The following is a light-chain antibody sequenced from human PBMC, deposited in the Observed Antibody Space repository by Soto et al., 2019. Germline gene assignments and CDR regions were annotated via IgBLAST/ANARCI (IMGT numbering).Light chain of an antibody. J-gene: IGKJ1*01. CDR3: MQGTHWPPWT. CDR1: QSLVHSDGNTY. V-gene: IGKV2-24*01. CDR2: KIS. Sequence: DIVMTQTPLSSRVTLGQPASISCRSSQSLVHSDGNTYLNWLHQRPGQPPRLLLYKISNRFFGVQDRFSGSGSGTDFTLKISRVEAEDVGVYYCMQGTHWPPWTFGQGTKVDIK.